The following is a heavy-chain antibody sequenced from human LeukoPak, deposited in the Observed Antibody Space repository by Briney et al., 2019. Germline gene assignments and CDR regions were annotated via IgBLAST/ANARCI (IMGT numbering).Heavy chain of an antibody. V-gene: IGHV4-59*06. Sequence: PSETLSLTCTDSGDSIRSYYWSWIRQHPGKGLEWIGHIYYSGSTYYNPSLKSRGIISVETSKNQFSLKLSSVTAADTAVYYCVTYYYGSSAPKRNYWGQGILVTVSS. CDR2: IYYSGST. CDR1: GDSIRSYY. CDR3: VTYYYGSSAPKRNY. D-gene: IGHD3-22*01. J-gene: IGHJ4*02.